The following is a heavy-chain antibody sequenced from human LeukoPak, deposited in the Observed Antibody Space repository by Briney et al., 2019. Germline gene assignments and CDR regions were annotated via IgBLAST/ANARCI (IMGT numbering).Heavy chain of an antibody. Sequence: SETLSLTCTASGGSISTYYWSWIRQPPGKGLEWIGYISYSGNTNYNPSLKSRVTISIDTSKNQFSLKLNSVTAADTAVYYCARHFGSGFDRWFDPWGQGSLVIVSS. V-gene: IGHV4-59*08. CDR3: ARHFGSGFDRWFDP. J-gene: IGHJ5*02. D-gene: IGHD5-12*01. CDR2: ISYSGNT. CDR1: GGSISTYY.